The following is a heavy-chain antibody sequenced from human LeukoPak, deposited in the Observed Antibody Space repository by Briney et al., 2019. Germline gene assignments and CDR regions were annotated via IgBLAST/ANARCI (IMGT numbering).Heavy chain of an antibody. Sequence: SQTLSLTCTVSGGSISSYYWSWIWQTPGKGLEWTGYVYYSGSTNYNPSLKTQVTISVDSSKNQFSLNLSSVTAADTAVYYCARGKDGSGTYYNYFFDYWGQGTLVTVSS. CDR1: GGSISSYY. D-gene: IGHD3-10*01. CDR3: ARGKDGSGTYYNYFFDY. CDR2: VYYSGST. V-gene: IGHV4-59*01. J-gene: IGHJ4*02.